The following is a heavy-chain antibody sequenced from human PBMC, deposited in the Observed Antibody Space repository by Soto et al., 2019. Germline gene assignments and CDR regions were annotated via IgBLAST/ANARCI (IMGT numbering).Heavy chain of an antibody. V-gene: IGHV1-69*13. CDR2: IIPISGTT. Sequence: ASVKVSCKASGGTFSSFALSWVRQAPGQGLEWMGRIIPISGTTNNAQRFQDRLTITADESTSTAYMELSSLSSEDTAVYYCATPCTSGVCSTVSQFRYWGQGTLVTVSS. J-gene: IGHJ4*02. CDR1: GGTFSSFA. CDR3: ATPCTSGVCSTVSQFRY. D-gene: IGHD2-8*01.